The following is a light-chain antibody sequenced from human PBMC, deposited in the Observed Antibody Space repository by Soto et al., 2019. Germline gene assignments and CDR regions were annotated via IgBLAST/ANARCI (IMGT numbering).Light chain of an antibody. J-gene: IGKJ3*01. CDR1: RSISSH. CDR2: DAS. Sequence: DIQMTQSPSSLSASVGDRVTITCRASRSISSHLNWYQQRPGKAPKLLIYDASTLQSGVPSRFSGSGSGTDFTLTIGSLQPEDFATYYCHQSSTTPLTFGPGTKVDI. CDR3: HQSSTTPLT. V-gene: IGKV1-39*01.